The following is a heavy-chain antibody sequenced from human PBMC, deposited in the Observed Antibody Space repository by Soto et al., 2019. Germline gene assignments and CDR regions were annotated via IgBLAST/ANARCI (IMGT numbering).Heavy chain of an antibody. D-gene: IGHD3-22*01. CDR3: ARTGYYYDSSGGFDY. CDR1: GGSMSSYY. V-gene: IGHV4-59*01. CDR2: IYYSGST. Sequence: SGTLSLTSTVSGGSMSSYYWSWIRQPPGKGLEWIGYIYYSGSTNYNPSLKSRVTISVDTSKNQFSLKLSSVTAADTAVYYCARTGYYYDSSGGFDYWGQGTLVTVSS. J-gene: IGHJ4*02.